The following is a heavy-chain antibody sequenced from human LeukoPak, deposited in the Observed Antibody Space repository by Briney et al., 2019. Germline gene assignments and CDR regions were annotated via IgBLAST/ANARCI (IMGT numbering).Heavy chain of an antibody. V-gene: IGHV1-46*01. CDR1: GYTFTSYY. J-gene: IGHJ3*02. CDR2: INPSGGST. CDR3: ARGGIAAAGYDAFDI. D-gene: IGHD6-13*01. Sequence: ASVKVSCKASGYTFTSYYMHWVRQAPGQGLEWMGIINPSGGSTSYAQKFQGRVTMTRDTSTSTVYMELSSLRSEDTAVYYCARGGIAAAGYDAFDIWGQGTMVTVSS.